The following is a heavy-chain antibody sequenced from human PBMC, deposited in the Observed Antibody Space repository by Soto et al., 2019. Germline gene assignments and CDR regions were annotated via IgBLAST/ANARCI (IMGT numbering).Heavy chain of an antibody. J-gene: IGHJ4*02. Sequence: ASVKVSCKASGGTFSSYAISWVRQAPGQGLEWMGGIIPIFGTANYAQKFQGRVTITADESTSTAYMELSSLRSEDTAVYYWARDTAMVRCGYWGQGTLVTVSS. CDR1: GGTFSSYA. D-gene: IGHD5-18*01. CDR2: IIPIFGTA. V-gene: IGHV1-69*13. CDR3: ARDTAMVRCGY.